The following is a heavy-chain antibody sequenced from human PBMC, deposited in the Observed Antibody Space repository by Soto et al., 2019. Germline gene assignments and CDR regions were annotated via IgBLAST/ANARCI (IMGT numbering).Heavy chain of an antibody. Sequence: QVHLEESGPGLVKPSQTLSLTCTVLGDSIRSGDYYWNWIRQPPGRGLEWIGNIYYSGSTYYNPSLKSRLTMSVDTSKNQFSLRLSSVIAADTAVYYCARSVGYYYYGMDVWGQGTTVIVSS. CDR3: ARSVGYYYYGMDV. D-gene: IGHD1-26*01. J-gene: IGHJ6*02. CDR1: GDSIRSGDYY. CDR2: IYYSGST. V-gene: IGHV4-30-4*01.